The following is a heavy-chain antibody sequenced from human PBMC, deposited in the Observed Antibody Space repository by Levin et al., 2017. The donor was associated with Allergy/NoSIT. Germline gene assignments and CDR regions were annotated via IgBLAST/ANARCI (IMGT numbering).Heavy chain of an antibody. CDR3: ARVVPRLISMRFDAFDI. Sequence: GESLKISCAASGFTFSSYAMHWVRQAPGKGLEWMAVISYDGRSKYYADSVRGRFTISRDNSKNTLYLQMNSLRTDDTAVYYCARVVPRLISMRFDAFDIWGQGTMVTVSS. D-gene: IGHD3-22*01. V-gene: IGHV3-30*04. J-gene: IGHJ3*02. CDR2: ISYDGRSK. CDR1: GFTFSSYA.